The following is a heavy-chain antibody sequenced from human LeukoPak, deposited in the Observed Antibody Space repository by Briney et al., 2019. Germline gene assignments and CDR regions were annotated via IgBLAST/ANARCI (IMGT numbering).Heavy chain of an antibody. J-gene: IGHJ6*03. D-gene: IGHD5-18*01. CDR2: IKQDGSEK. Sequence: GGSLRLSCAASGFTFSSYWMSWVRQAPGKGLEWVANIKQDGSEKYYVDSVKGRFTISRDNAKNPLYLQMNSLRAEDTAVYYCARDGYSYGNYYYYYYMDVWGKGTTVTVSS. V-gene: IGHV3-7*01. CDR1: GFTFSSYW. CDR3: ARDGYSYGNYYYYYYMDV.